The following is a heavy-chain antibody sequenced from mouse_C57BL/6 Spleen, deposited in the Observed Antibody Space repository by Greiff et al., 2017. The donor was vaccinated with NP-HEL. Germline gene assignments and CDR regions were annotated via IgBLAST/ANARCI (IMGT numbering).Heavy chain of an antibody. D-gene: IGHD1-1*01. CDR1: GFTFSDYG. Sequence: EVQVVESGGGLVKPGGSLKLSCAASGFTFSDYGMHWVRQAPEKGLEWVAYISSGSSTIYYADTVKGRFTISRDNAKNTLFLQMTSLRSEDTAMYYCARHYYGSIYAMDYWGQGTSVTVSS. J-gene: IGHJ4*01. V-gene: IGHV5-17*01. CDR2: ISSGSSTI. CDR3: ARHYYGSIYAMDY.